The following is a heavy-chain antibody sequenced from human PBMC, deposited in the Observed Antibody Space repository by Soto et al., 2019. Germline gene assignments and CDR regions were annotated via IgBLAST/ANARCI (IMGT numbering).Heavy chain of an antibody. Sequence: SETLSLTCTVSGGSISSYYWSWIRQPPGKGLEWIGYIYYSGSTNYNPSLKSRVTISVDTSKNQFSLKLSSVTAADTAVYYCASYYSSSWYGNAFDIWGQGTMVTVSS. CDR3: ASYYSSSWYGNAFDI. V-gene: IGHV4-59*08. CDR1: GGSISSYY. CDR2: IYYSGST. D-gene: IGHD6-13*01. J-gene: IGHJ3*02.